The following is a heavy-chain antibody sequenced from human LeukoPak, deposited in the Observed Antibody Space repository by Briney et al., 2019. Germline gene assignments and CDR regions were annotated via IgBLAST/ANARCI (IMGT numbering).Heavy chain of an antibody. J-gene: IGHJ4*02. CDR1: GFSFSSYA. CDR2: ISGSGGST. D-gene: IGHD1-26*01. CDR3: AKYLGSGSYCVSDY. Sequence: GGSLRLSCAASGFSFSSYAMSWVRQAPGKGLEWVSGISGSGGSTYYADSVKGRFTISRDNSKNTLYLQMNSLRAEDTATYYCAKYLGSGSYCVSDYWGQGTLVTVSS. V-gene: IGHV3-23*01.